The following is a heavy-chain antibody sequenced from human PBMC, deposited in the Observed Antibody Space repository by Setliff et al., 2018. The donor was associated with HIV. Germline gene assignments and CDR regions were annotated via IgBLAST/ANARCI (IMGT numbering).Heavy chain of an antibody. J-gene: IGHJ4*02. CDR3: AKGSRVAGYYFDS. V-gene: IGHV3-21*04. CDR1: GFTFSSYS. D-gene: IGHD6-19*01. Sequence: GSLRLSCAASGFTFSSYSMNWVRQAPGQGLEWVSSISSSSSYIYYAASAKGRFTISRDNSKNAVYLQMNSLRAEDTAVYYCAKGSRVAGYYFDSWGQGTLVTVPQ. CDR2: ISSSSSYI.